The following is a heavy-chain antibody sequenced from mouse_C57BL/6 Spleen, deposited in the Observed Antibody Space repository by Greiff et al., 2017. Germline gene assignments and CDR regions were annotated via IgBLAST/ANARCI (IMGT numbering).Heavy chain of an antibody. CDR1: GYTFTSYW. CDR2: IYPSDSET. Sequence: QVQLQQPGAELVRPGSSVKLSCKASGYTFTSYWMDWVKQRPGQGLEWIGNIYPSDSETHYNQKFKDKATLTVDKSSSTAYMQLSSLTSEDSAVYYCARLGGSSYFYAMDYWGQGTSVTVSS. V-gene: IGHV1-61*01. CDR3: ARLGGSSYFYAMDY. J-gene: IGHJ4*01. D-gene: IGHD1-1*01.